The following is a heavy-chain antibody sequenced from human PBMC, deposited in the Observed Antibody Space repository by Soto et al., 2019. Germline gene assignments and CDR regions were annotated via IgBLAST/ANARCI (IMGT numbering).Heavy chain of an antibody. CDR3: ARDRIYSSSWHDY. Sequence: QVQLVESGGGVVQPGRSLRLSCAASGFTFSSYAMHWVRQALGKGLEWVAVISYDGSNKYYADSVKGRFTISRDNSKNTLYLQMNSLRAEDTAVYYCARDRIYSSSWHDYWGQGTLVTVSS. D-gene: IGHD6-13*01. CDR1: GFTFSSYA. J-gene: IGHJ4*02. V-gene: IGHV3-30-3*01. CDR2: ISYDGSNK.